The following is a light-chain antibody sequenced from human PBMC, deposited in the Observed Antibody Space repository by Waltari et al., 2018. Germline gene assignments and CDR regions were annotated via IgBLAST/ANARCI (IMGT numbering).Light chain of an antibody. CDR2: GNN. CDR1: FSNIRTSYA. J-gene: IGLJ2*01. CDR3: QSYDNSLNAVI. V-gene: IGLV1-40*01. Sequence: QSVLTQPPSVSGAPGQRVPISCTGSFSNIRTSYAVPWYRQVPGTAPKLLIYGNNNRPSGVPDRVSGSKSGTSASLAITGLQAEDEADYFCQSYDNSLNAVIFGGGTKLTVL.